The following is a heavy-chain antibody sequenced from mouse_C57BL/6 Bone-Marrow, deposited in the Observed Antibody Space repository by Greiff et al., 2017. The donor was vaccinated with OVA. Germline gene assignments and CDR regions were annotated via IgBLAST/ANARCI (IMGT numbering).Heavy chain of an antibody. CDR1: GFSLTSYG. CDR3: AKIRDYDYDEGWAMDY. CDR2: IWSGGST. J-gene: IGHJ4*01. V-gene: IGHV2-4*01. Sequence: VKLEESGPGLVQPSQSLSITCTVSGFSLTSYGVHWVRQPPGKGLEWLGVIWSGGSTDYNAAFISRLSISKDNSKSQVFFKMNSLQADDTAIYYCAKIRDYDYDEGWAMDYWGQGTSVTVSS. D-gene: IGHD2-4*01.